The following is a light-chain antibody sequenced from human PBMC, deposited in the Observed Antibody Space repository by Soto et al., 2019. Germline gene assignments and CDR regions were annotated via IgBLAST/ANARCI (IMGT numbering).Light chain of an antibody. CDR1: QGISKY. Sequence: AIRMTQSPSSFSASTGDRVTITCRASQGISKYLAWYQQKPGKAPKLLIYAASTVQSGVPSRFSGSGSGTDFTLTISCLQSEDFATYFCQHYYDYPHTFGQGTKLEIK. J-gene: IGKJ2*01. CDR2: AAS. V-gene: IGKV1-8*01. CDR3: QHYYDYPHT.